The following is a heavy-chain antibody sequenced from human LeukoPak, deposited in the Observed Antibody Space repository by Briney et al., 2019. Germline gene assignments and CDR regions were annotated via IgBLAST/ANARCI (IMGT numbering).Heavy chain of an antibody. CDR3: ARDERYSDADHHYPDLGY. D-gene: IGHD3-16*01. V-gene: IGHV1-2*02. J-gene: IGHJ4*02. Sequence: GASAKVSCKASGYIFTGYYLFWVRQAPGQGLEWMGWINPNGGATRYAQKFQGRVTLTRDTSIRTTYMELSSLTSDDTAVYYCARDERYSDADHHYPDLGYWGQGTLVTVSS. CDR1: GYIFTGYY. CDR2: INPNGGAT.